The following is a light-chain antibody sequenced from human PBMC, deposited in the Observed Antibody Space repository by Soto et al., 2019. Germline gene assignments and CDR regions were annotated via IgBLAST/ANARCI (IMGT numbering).Light chain of an antibody. J-gene: IGKJ1*01. CDR3: QQSYSDWT. V-gene: IGKV1-39*01. Sequence: DLQMTQSPSSLSASVGDRVTITCRASQSIKNYLNWYQQKPGKAPKLLIYAASSLQTGVPSRFSGSGSGTDFALTISSLQPEDFATYYCQQSYSDWTFGQGT. CDR1: QSIKNY. CDR2: AAS.